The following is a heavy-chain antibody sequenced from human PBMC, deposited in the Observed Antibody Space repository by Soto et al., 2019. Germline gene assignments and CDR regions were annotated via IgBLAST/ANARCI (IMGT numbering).Heavy chain of an antibody. D-gene: IGHD1-1*01. J-gene: IGHJ4*02. Sequence: GGSLRLSCAASGFTFSDAWINWVRQAPGKGLEWVGRIKSKTDGGTTDYAAPVKGRFTISRDDSKNTLYLQMNSLKTEDTAVYYCTTGMGYNPGFDYWGQGTQVTVSS. CDR1: GFTFSDAW. CDR3: TTGMGYNPGFDY. V-gene: IGHV3-15*07. CDR2: IKSKTDGGTT.